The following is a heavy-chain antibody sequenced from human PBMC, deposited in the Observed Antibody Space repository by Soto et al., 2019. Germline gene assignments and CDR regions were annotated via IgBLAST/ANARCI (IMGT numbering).Heavy chain of an antibody. Sequence: QPQLQESGPGLVKPSETLSLTCTVSGGSISSSSYYWGWIRQPPGKGLEWIGSIYYSGSTYYNPSLKSRVTISVDTTKNQFSLKLSSVTAADTAVYYCARRNGDAYFDYWGQGTLVTVSS. CDR2: IYYSGST. D-gene: IGHD4-17*01. V-gene: IGHV4-39*01. J-gene: IGHJ4*02. CDR1: GGSISSSSYY. CDR3: ARRNGDAYFDY.